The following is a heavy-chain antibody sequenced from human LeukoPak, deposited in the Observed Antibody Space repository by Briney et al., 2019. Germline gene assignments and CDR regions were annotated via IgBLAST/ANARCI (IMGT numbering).Heavy chain of an antibody. D-gene: IGHD5-12*01. Sequence: GGSLRLSCAASGFTFSSYSMNWVRQAPGKGLEWVSSISSSSSYIYYAGSVKGRFTISRDNAKNSLYLQMNSLRAEDTAVYYCARDRDIVATMALQYYYYGMDVWGQGTTVTVSS. CDR2: ISSSSSYI. CDR1: GFTFSSYS. V-gene: IGHV3-21*01. J-gene: IGHJ6*02. CDR3: ARDRDIVATMALQYYYYGMDV.